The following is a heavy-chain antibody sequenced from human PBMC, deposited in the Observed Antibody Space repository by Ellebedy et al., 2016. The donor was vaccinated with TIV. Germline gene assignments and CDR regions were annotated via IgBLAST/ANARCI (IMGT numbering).Heavy chain of an antibody. CDR3: ARVFFSGYDPSNWFDP. V-gene: IGHV1-8*01. D-gene: IGHD5-12*01. J-gene: IGHJ5*02. CDR1: GYTFTTYD. CDR2: MNPNSGNT. Sequence: ASVKVSCXASGYTFTTYDINWVRQATGQGLEWMGWMNPNSGNTGYAQKFRGRVTMTRNTSISTAYMELSSLRSEDTAVYYCARVFFSGYDPSNWFDPWGQGTLVTVSS.